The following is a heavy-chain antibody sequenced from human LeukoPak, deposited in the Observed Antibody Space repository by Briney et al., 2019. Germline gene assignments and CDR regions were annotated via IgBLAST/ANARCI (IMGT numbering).Heavy chain of an antibody. V-gene: IGHV3-23*01. CDR2: ISRSGVAT. CDR1: GFTFTSFA. J-gene: IGHJ5*02. D-gene: IGHD1-26*01. CDR3: AKGPYSGFS. Sequence: GGSLRLSCAASGFTFTSFAMSWVRQAPGKGLEWVSTISRSGVATYYANSVKGRFTISRDNSKNTVYLQMNSLRAEDTAVYYCAKGPYSGFSWGQGTLVTVSS.